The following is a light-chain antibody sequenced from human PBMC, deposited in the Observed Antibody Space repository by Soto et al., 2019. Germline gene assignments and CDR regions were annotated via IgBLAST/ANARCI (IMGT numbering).Light chain of an antibody. J-gene: IGLJ1*01. Sequence: QSVLTQPASVSGSPGQSITISCTGASSDVGSYNLVSWYQQHPGKAPKLMIYEGSKRPSGGSNRFSGSKSGNTASLTISPLPSEDEADYYSCSYARSSTFVFGTGTQVTVL. V-gene: IGLV2-23*01. CDR3: CSYARSSTFV. CDR1: SSDVGSYNL. CDR2: EGS.